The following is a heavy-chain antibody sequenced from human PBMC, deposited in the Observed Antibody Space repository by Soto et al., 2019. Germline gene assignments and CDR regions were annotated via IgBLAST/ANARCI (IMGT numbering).Heavy chain of an antibody. Sequence: PSQTLSLTCAISGDSVSSNRAAWNWIRQSPSRGLECLGRTYYRSKWYNDYAVSVKSRITINPHTSKNQFSLQLNSVTPEDTAVYYCAREATMIVVVINYYYYGMDVWAQGTTVTVSS. CDR3: AREATMIVVVINYYYYGMDV. J-gene: IGHJ6*02. D-gene: IGHD3-22*01. CDR1: GDSVSSNRAA. V-gene: IGHV6-1*01. CDR2: TYYRSKWYN.